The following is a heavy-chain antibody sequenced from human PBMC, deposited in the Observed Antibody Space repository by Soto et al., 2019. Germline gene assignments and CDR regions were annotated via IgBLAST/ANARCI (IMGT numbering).Heavy chain of an antibody. D-gene: IGHD3-3*01. CDR1: GGSISSSSYY. V-gene: IGHV4-39*01. Sequence: SETLSLTCTVSGGSISSSSYYWGWIRQPPGKGLEWIGSIYYSGSTYYNPSLKSRVTISVDTSKNQFSLKLSSVTAADTAVYYCASRLLRFLEWARPEYYYYGMDVWGQGTTVTVSS. CDR3: ASRLLRFLEWARPEYYYYGMDV. CDR2: IYYSGST. J-gene: IGHJ6*02.